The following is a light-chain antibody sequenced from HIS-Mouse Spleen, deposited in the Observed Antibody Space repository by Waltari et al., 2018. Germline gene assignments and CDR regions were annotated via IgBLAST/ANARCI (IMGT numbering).Light chain of an antibody. CDR1: QGISSY. CDR2: AAS. V-gene: IGKV1-8*01. CDR3: QQYYSYPYT. J-gene: IGKJ2*01. Sequence: AIRMTQSPSSLSASTGARVPITCRASQGISSYLAWYQQKPGKAPKLLIYAASTLQSGVPSRFSGSGSGTDFTLTISCLQSEDFATYYCQQYYSYPYTFGQGTKLEIK.